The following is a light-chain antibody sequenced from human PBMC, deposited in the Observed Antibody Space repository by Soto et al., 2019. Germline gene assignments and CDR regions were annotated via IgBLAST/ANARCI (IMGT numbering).Light chain of an antibody. V-gene: IGKV3-15*01. CDR2: GAS. Sequence: EIVLTQSPATLSVSPGERATLSCRASQSLMSNLAWYQQKPGQAPRLLIYGASTRATGIPARFSASGSGTEFTLTVSNLQSEDFAVYYCQQYNYWPRTFGQGTKVEI. CDR1: QSLMSN. CDR3: QQYNYWPRT. J-gene: IGKJ1*01.